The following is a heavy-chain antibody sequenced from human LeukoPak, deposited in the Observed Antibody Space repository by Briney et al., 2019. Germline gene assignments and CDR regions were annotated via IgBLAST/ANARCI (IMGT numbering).Heavy chain of an antibody. CDR1: GGTFSSYA. CDR2: IIPIFGTA. J-gene: IGHJ5*02. Sequence: SVKVSCKASGGTFSSYAISWVRQAPGQGLEWMGGIIPIFGTANYAQKIQGRVTITADESTSTAYMELSSLRSEDTAVYYCARAPCSSTSCYTVGWFDPWGQGTLVTVSS. D-gene: IGHD2-2*02. CDR3: ARAPCSSTSCYTVGWFDP. V-gene: IGHV1-69*01.